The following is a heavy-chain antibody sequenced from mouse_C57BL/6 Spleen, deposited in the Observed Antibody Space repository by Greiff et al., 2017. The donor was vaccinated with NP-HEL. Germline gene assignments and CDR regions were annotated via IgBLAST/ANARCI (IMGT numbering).Heavy chain of an antibody. V-gene: IGHV7-1*01. CDR1: GFTFSDFY. CDR3: ARDGGTYGIRFAY. J-gene: IGHJ3*01. CDR2: SRNKANDYTT. Sequence: EVQLVESGGGLVQSGRSLRLSCATSGFTFSDFYMEWVRQAPGKGLEWIAASRNKANDYTTEYSASVKGRFIVSRDTSQSILYLQMNALRAEDTAIYYCARDGGTYGIRFAYWGQGTLVTVSA. D-gene: IGHD2-1*01.